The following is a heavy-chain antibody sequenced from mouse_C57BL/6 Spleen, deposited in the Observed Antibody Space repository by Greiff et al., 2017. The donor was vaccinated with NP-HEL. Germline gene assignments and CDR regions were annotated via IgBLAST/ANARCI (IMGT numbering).Heavy chain of an antibody. D-gene: IGHD1-1*01. Sequence: EVQVVESGAELVRPGASVKLSCTASGFNIKDDYMHWVKQRPEQGLEWIGWIDPENGDTEYASKFQGKATITADTSSNTAYLQLSSLTSEDTAVYYCTIYYYGSSPYWYFDVWGTGTTVTVSS. CDR3: TIYYYGSSPYWYFDV. J-gene: IGHJ1*03. CDR1: GFNIKDDY. CDR2: IDPENGDT. V-gene: IGHV14-4*01.